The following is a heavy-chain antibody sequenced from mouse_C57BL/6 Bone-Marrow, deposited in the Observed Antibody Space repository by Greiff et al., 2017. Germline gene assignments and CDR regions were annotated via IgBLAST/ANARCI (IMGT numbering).Heavy chain of an antibody. CDR2: ISSGGDYI. CDR1: GFTFSSYA. V-gene: IGHV5-9-1*02. CDR3: TRDDGYWDY. Sequence: EVKLMESGEGLVKPGGSLKLSCAASGFTFSSYAMSWVRQTPEKRLEWVAYISSGGDYIYYAYTVKGRFTISRDNARNTLYLQMSSLKSEDTAMYYCTRDDGYWDYWGQGTTLTVSS. D-gene: IGHD2-3*01. J-gene: IGHJ2*01.